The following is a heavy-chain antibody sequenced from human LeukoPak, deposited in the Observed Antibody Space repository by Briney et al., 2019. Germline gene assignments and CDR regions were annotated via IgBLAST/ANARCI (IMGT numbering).Heavy chain of an antibody. Sequence: PSETLSLTCAVYGGSFSGYYWSWIRQPPGKGLEWIGEINHSGSTNYNPSLKSRVTISVDTSKNQFSLKLSSVNAADTAVYYCARALYDYVWGSYRKGTYFDYWGQGTLVTVSS. CDR1: GGSFSGYY. D-gene: IGHD3-16*02. J-gene: IGHJ4*02. CDR3: ARALYDYVWGSYRKGTYFDY. CDR2: INHSGST. V-gene: IGHV4-34*01.